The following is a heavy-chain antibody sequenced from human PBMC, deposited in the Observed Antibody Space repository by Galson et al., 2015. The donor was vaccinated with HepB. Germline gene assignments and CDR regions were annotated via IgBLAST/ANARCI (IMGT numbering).Heavy chain of an antibody. J-gene: IGHJ4*02. Sequence: SVKVFCKASGYTFTGYYMHWVRQAPGQGLEWMGWINPNSGGTNYAQKFQGWVTMTRDTSISTAYMELSRLRSDDTAVYYCARAPRAVPSGYVHYYFDYWGQGTLVTVSS. V-gene: IGHV1-2*04. CDR3: ARAPRAVPSGYVHYYFDY. CDR1: GYTFTGYY. CDR2: INPNSGGT. D-gene: IGHD3-22*01.